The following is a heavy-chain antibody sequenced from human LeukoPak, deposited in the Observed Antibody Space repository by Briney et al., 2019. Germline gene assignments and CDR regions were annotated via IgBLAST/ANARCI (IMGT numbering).Heavy chain of an antibody. CDR1: GGSISSGSYY. CDR3: ARDRHYYDSSGYYAGFDN. D-gene: IGHD3-22*01. J-gene: IGHJ4*02. Sequence: SETLSLTCTVSGGSISSGSYYWRWIRQPAGKGLEWIGRIYTSGSTNYNPSLKSRVTISVDTSKNQFSLKLSSVTAADTAVYYCARDRHYYDSSGYYAGFDNWGQGTLVTVSS. CDR2: IYTSGST. V-gene: IGHV4-61*02.